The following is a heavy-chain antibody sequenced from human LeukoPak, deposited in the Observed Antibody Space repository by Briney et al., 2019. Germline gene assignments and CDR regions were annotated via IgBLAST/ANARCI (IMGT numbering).Heavy chain of an antibody. J-gene: IGHJ6*03. V-gene: IGHV1-69*01. CDR3: ASLDSSSWTNMDV. Sequence: ASVKVSCKASGGTFSSYAISWVRQAPGQELEWMGGIIPIFGTANYAQKFQGRVTITADESTSTAYMELSSLRSEDTAVYYCASLDSSSWTNMDVWGKGTTVTVSS. CDR1: GGTFSSYA. D-gene: IGHD6-13*01. CDR2: IIPIFGTA.